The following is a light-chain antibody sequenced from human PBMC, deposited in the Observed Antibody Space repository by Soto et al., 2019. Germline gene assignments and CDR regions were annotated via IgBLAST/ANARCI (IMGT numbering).Light chain of an antibody. CDR1: SSDVGSYNL. J-gene: IGLJ3*02. CDR3: CSDAGSGV. Sequence: QSALTQPASVSGSPGQSITISCTGTSSDVGSYNLVSWYQQHPGKAPKLMIYEVSKRPSGVSNRFSGSKSGNTASLTISGLQAEDEADYYCCSDAGSGVFGGGTKLTVL. V-gene: IGLV2-23*02. CDR2: EVS.